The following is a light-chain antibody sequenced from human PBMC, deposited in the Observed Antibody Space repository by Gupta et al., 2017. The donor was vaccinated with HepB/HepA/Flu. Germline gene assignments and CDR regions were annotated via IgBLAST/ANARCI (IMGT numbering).Light chain of an antibody. CDR1: QSISSW. V-gene: IGKV1-5*03. J-gene: IGKJ1*01. CDR3: QQYNSYPRVT. Sequence: DIQMTKSPSTLSASVGDRVTITCRASQSISSWLAWYQQKPGKAPKLLIYKASSLESGVPSRFSGSGSGTEFTLTISSLQPDDFATYYCQQYNSYPRVTFGQGTKLEIK. CDR2: KAS.